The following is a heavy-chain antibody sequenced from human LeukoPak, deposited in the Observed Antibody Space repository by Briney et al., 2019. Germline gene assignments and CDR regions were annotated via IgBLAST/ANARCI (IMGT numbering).Heavy chain of an antibody. J-gene: IGHJ4*02. CDR2: IYYSGST. D-gene: IGHD3-9*01. CDR1: GGSISSSSYY. Sequence: SETLSLTCTVSGGSISSSSYYWGWIRQPPGKGLEWIGSIYYSGSTYYNPSLKSRVTISVDTSKNQFSLKLSSVTAADTAVYYCARAGVGFDWPGGVGFGYYFDYWGQGTLVTVSS. CDR3: ARAGVGFDWPGGVGFGYYFDY. V-gene: IGHV4-39*01.